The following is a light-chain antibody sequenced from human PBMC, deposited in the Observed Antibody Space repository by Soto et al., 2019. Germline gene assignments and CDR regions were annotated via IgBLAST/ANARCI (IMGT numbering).Light chain of an antibody. CDR2: EGS. Sequence: QSALTQPASVSGSPGQSITISCTGTSSDVGSYNLVSWYQQHPGKAPKLMIYEGSKRPSGVPDRFSGSKSGNTASLTVSGLQAEDEADYYCSSYPGSSNVFGTGTTVTV. CDR1: SSDVGSYNL. J-gene: IGLJ1*01. V-gene: IGLV2-14*02. CDR3: SSYPGSSNV.